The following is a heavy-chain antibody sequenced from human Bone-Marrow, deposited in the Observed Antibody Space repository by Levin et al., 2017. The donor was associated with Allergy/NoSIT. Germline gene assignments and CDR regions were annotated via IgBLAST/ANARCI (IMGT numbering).Heavy chain of an antibody. CDR3: VTFQPEKSRGWYSGWFDP. Sequence: SGPTLVKPTQTLTLTCTFSGFSLSSVGMCVSWIRQPPGKALEWLAIIDWDDDKQYSTSLKTRLTISKDTSKSQVILTMTNMEPEDTATYYCVTFQPEKSRGWYSGWFDPWGQGTLVTVSS. D-gene: IGHD6-19*01. V-gene: IGHV2-70*01. CDR1: GFSLSSVGMC. J-gene: IGHJ5*02. CDR2: IDWDDDK.